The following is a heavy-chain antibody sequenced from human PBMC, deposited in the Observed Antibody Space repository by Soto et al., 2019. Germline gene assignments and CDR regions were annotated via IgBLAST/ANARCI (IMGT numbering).Heavy chain of an antibody. CDR1: GGSISGYF. V-gene: IGHV4-4*07. CDR3: ARDGPTTVTRFDY. D-gene: IGHD4-17*01. CDR2: IYAGGDV. J-gene: IGHJ4*02. Sequence: PSETLSLTCTVSGGSISGYFWSWIRQPAGKGLEWIGRIYAGGDVNYSPSLKSRVTMSIDTSENQFSLKLSSVTAADTAVYFCARDGPTTVTRFDYWGQGALVTVSS.